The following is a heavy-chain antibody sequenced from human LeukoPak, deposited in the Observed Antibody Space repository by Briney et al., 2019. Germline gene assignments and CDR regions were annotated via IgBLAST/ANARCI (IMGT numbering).Heavy chain of an antibody. D-gene: IGHD3-10*01. CDR1: GGSFSGYY. V-gene: IGHV4-34*01. CDR3: ARRGHHLVDDY. CDR2: INHSGST. J-gene: IGHJ4*02. Sequence: SETLSLTCAVYGGSFSGYYWSWIRQPPGKGLEWIGEINHSGSTNNNPSLKSRVTISVDTSKNQFSLKLSSVTAADTAVYYCARRGHHLVDDYWGQGTLVTVSS.